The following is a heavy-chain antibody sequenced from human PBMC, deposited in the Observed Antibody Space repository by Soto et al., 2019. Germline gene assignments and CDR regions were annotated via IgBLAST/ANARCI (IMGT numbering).Heavy chain of an antibody. CDR1: GFSVSNYA. V-gene: IGHV3-23*01. D-gene: IGHD1-20*01. J-gene: IGHJ4*02. CDR2: TTQSSTST. Sequence: VQLLESGGGLVRPGGSLTLSCAASGFSVSNYAMSWARQAPGKGLEWVSSTTQSSTSTYYADPVKGRFTISRDFSENTVYLQMDRLTAEDTAVYFCTRDRYDTFPYNWFSEYWGQGILVTVAS. CDR3: TRDRYDTFPYNWFSEY.